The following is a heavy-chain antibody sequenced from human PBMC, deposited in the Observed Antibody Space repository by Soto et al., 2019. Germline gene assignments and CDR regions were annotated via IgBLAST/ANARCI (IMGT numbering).Heavy chain of an antibody. V-gene: IGHV4-31*03. D-gene: IGHD3-22*01. CDR1: GGSISDGYY. J-gene: IGHJ5*02. Sequence: QVQLQESGPGLLKPSQTLSLTCTVSGGSISDGYYWRWIRQNPGKGLEWIGSISDSGSTSYNPSLKSRLTISVDTSKNQFSLNLSSVTAADTAVYYCARRDRSGYSYWLDTWGQGTLVTVSS. CDR3: ARRDRSGYSYWLDT. CDR2: ISDSGST.